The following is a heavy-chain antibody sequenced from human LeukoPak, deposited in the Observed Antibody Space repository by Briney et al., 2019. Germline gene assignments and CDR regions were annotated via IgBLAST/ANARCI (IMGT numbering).Heavy chain of an antibody. V-gene: IGHV1-69*04. CDR3: AREVVVVVAAREGLDY. J-gene: IGHJ4*02. CDR2: IIPILGIA. Sequence: SVKVSCTASGGTFSSYAISWVRQAPGQGLEWMGRIIPILGIANYAQKFQGRVTITADKSTSTAYMELSSLRSEDTAVYYCAREVVVVVAAREGLDYWGQGTLVTVSS. CDR1: GGTFSSYA. D-gene: IGHD2-15*01.